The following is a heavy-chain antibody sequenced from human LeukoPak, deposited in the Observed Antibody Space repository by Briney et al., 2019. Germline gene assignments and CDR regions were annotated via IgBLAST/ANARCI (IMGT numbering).Heavy chain of an antibody. D-gene: IGHD2-15*01. Sequence: GGSLRLSCAASGFTFSSYAMHWVRQAPGKGLEWVAVISYDGSNKYYADSVKGRFTISRDNSKNTLYLQMNSPRAEDTAVYYCARELDLRLVDITRYYYYYGMDVWGQGTTVTVSS. CDR2: ISYDGSNK. J-gene: IGHJ6*02. V-gene: IGHV3-30-3*01. CDR3: ARELDLRLVDITRYYYYYGMDV. CDR1: GFTFSSYA.